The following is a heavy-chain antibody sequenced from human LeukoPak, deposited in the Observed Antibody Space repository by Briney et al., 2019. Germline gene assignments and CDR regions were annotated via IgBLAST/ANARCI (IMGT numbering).Heavy chain of an antibody. CDR1: GDSVSSSSYY. V-gene: IGHV4-39*02. CDR3: ARDPSWSHYYYGMDV. J-gene: IGHJ6*02. D-gene: IGHD6-13*01. CDR2: IYYTGNT. Sequence: SETLSLTCTVSGDSVSSSSYYWGWIRQPPGKGLEWIGSIYYTGNTYYSPPLWSRVTVSVDTSKNHFSLKLSSVTAADTAVYYCARDPSWSHYYYGMDVWGQGTTVTVSS.